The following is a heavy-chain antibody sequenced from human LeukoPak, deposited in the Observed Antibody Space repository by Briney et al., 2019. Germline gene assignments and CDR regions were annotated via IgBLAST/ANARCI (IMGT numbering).Heavy chain of an antibody. J-gene: IGHJ4*02. CDR1: GFTFSDYY. Sequence: GGSLRLSCAVSGFTFSDYYMSWIRQAPGKGLEWVSYISGSGGTTYYADSVKGRFAISRDDAKNSVYLQMNGLRAEDTAVYYCARDLNKWLILCGLDHWGQGTPVTVSS. D-gene: IGHD3-3*01. CDR3: ARDLNKWLILCGLDH. CDR2: ISGSGGTT. V-gene: IGHV3-11*01.